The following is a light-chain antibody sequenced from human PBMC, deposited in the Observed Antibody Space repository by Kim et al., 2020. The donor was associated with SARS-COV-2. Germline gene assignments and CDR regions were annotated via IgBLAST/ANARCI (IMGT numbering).Light chain of an antibody. J-gene: IGLJ2*01. Sequence: GQSVPIACSGIGSTIGRNTVNWYQKLPGTGPKLLIYGNDQPPSGVPDRFSGSRSGTSASLAISGLQSEDEADYYCAAWDDSLHGVIFGGGTQLTVL. CDR2: GND. CDR1: GSTIGRNT. V-gene: IGLV1-44*01. CDR3: AAWDDSLHGVI.